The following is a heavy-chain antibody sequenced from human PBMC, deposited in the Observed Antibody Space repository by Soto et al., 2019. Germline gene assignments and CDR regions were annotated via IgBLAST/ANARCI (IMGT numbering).Heavy chain of an antibody. CDR3: AKDRDIVVVIDATATGAFDF. V-gene: IGHV3-23*01. CDR1: GFFFSSYA. Sequence: EVQLLESGGGLVQPGGSLRLSCAASGFFFSSYAMSWVRQAPGKGLEWVSGIGGSGGYKSYADSVKGRFTISRDNSKNTLDLQMNSLRAEDTAIYYCAKDRDIVVVIDATATGAFDFWGQGTLVTVSS. J-gene: IGHJ3*01. CDR2: IGGSGGYK. D-gene: IGHD2-15*01.